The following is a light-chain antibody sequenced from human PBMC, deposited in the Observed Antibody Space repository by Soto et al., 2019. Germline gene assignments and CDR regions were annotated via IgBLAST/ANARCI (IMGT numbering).Light chain of an antibody. V-gene: IGLV2-23*02. CDR2: EVS. J-gene: IGLJ1*01. Sequence: QSVLTHPASVSGSPGQSITISCTRTSSDVGSYNLVSWYQQHPGKAPKLMIYEVSKRPSGVSNRFSGSKSGNTASLIISELQADDEADYYCCSYAGSSTTLMFGDGTKVTVL. CDR1: SSDVGSYNL. CDR3: CSYAGSSTTLM.